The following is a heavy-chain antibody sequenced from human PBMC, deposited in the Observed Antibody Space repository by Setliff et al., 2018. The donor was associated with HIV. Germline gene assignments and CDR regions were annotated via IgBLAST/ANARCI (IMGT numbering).Heavy chain of an antibody. Sequence: PGGSLRLSCAASGFTFSSYSMNWVRQAPGKGLEWVSSISSSSSYIYYADSVKGRFTISRYNAKNSLYLQMNSLRAEDTAVYYCARDFPPKPMVRGVIDDYFDYWGQGTLVTVSS. CDR3: ARDFPPKPMVRGVIDDYFDY. D-gene: IGHD3-10*01. V-gene: IGHV3-21*04. CDR2: ISSSSSYI. J-gene: IGHJ4*02. CDR1: GFTFSSYS.